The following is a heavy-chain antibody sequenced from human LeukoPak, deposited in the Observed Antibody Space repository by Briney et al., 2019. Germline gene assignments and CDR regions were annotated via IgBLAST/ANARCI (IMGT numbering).Heavy chain of an antibody. CDR2: IKEDGSEK. D-gene: IGHD4-17*01. CDR3: ARRGDYGDYRTPFDY. CDR1: GFTFSDYW. Sequence: GGSLRLSCAASGFTFSDYWMSWVRQAPGKGLEWVANIKEDGSEKYYVDSVKGRFTISRDNAKNSLYLQMNSLRAEDTAVYYCARRGDYGDYRTPFDYWGQGTLVTVSS. J-gene: IGHJ4*02. V-gene: IGHV3-7*01.